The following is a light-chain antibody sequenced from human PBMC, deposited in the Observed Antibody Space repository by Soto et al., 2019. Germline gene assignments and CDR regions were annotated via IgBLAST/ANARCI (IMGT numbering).Light chain of an antibody. CDR3: QQGHSFPFT. CDR2: GAS. CDR1: QNISTW. Sequence: DIQITQSPSSVSASVGDRVTVTCRASQNISTWLTWYQQTPGKAPNLLIYGASTLQRGVPSRFSGSGSGTEFTLTISSLQPEDFAIYFCQQGHSFPFTFGPGTRVD. V-gene: IGKV1-12*01. J-gene: IGKJ3*01.